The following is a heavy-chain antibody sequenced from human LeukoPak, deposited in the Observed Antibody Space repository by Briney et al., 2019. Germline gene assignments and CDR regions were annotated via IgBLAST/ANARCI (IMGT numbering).Heavy chain of an antibody. V-gene: IGHV4-34*01. CDR3: ARQPSITGTPLDY. CDR1: GGSFSGYY. D-gene: IGHD1-7*01. CDR2: INHSGST. J-gene: IGHJ4*02. Sequence: SETLSLTCAVYGGSFSGYYWSWIRQPPGKGLEWIGEINHSGSTNYNPSLKSRVTISVDTSKNQFPLKLSSVTAADTAVYYCARQPSITGTPLDYWGQGTLVTVSS.